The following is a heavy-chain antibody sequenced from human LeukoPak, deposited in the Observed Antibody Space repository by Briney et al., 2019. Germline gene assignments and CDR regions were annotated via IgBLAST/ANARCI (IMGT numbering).Heavy chain of an antibody. J-gene: IGHJ4*02. CDR1: GFTFSSYG. CDR3: AKDFAPPTTGTVYYFDY. D-gene: IGHD1-1*01. Sequence: GGSLRLSCAASGFTFSSYGMHWVRQAPGKGLEWVAVIWYDGSNKYYADSVKGRFTISRDNSKNTLYLQMNSLRAEDTAVYYCAKDFAPPTTGTVYYFDYWGQGTLVTVSS. CDR2: IWYDGSNK. V-gene: IGHV3-33*06.